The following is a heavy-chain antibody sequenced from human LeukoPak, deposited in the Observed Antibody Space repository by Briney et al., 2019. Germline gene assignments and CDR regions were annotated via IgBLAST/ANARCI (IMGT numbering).Heavy chain of an antibody. J-gene: IGHJ4*02. D-gene: IGHD1-1*01. CDR2: ISPNSGET. Sequence: ASLKVSCKASGYTFTDYYMHWVRQAPGQGLEWMGWISPNSGETSYAQKFQGRVTMTRDTSIRTVYMEVNSLRPDDTAVFYCARDGNFDYWGQGTLVTVS. CDR1: GYTFTDYY. V-gene: IGHV1-2*02. CDR3: ARDGNFDY.